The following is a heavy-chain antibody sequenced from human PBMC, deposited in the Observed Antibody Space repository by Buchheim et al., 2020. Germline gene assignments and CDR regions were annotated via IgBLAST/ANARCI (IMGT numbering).Heavy chain of an antibody. CDR1: GYTFTRYY. CDR3: ARDLYYGSGSYNFFDY. CDR2: TNPSGGST. Sequence: QVQLVQSGAEVKKPGASVKVSCKASGYTFTRYYMHWVRQAPGQGLEWMGITNPSGGSTTYAQKFQGRVTMTRDTSTSKVYMELSSLRSEDTAVYYCARDLYYGSGSYNFFDYWGQGTL. J-gene: IGHJ4*02. D-gene: IGHD3-10*01. V-gene: IGHV1-46*01.